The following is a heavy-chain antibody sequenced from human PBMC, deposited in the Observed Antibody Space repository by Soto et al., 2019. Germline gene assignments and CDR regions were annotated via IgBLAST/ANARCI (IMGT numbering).Heavy chain of an antibody. CDR1: GFTFSSYA. J-gene: IGHJ1*01. CDR3: AKPPSLLITTFGVVRAEYFQH. CDR2: ISGSGGST. V-gene: IGHV3-23*01. D-gene: IGHD3-3*01. Sequence: EVQLLESGGGLVQPGGSLRLSCAASGFTFSSYAMSWVRQAPGKGLEWVSAISGSGGSTYYADSVKGRFTISRDNSKNTLYLQMNSLRAEDTAVYYCAKPPSLLITTFGVVRAEYFQHWGQGTLVTVSS.